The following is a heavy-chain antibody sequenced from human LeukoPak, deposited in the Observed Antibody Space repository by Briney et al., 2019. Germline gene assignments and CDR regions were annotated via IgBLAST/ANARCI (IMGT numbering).Heavy chain of an antibody. J-gene: IGHJ3*02. D-gene: IGHD2-2*02. V-gene: IGHV3-30*02. Sequence: PGGSLRLSCAASGFTFSSYGMHWVRQAPGKGLEWVAFIRCDGSNKYYADSVKGRFTISRDNSKNTLYLQMNSLRAEDTAVYYCAKPYCSSTSCYMGDAFDIWGQGTMVTVSS. CDR2: IRCDGSNK. CDR1: GFTFSSYG. CDR3: AKPYCSSTSCYMGDAFDI.